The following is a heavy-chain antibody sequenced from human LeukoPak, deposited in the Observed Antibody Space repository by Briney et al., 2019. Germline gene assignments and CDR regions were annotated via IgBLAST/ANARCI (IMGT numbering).Heavy chain of an antibody. D-gene: IGHD1-26*01. CDR2: IYYSGST. V-gene: IGHV4-59*01. J-gene: IGHJ4*02. Sequence: SETLSLTCTVSGGSISSYYWSWIRQPPGKGPEWIGYIYYSGSTNYNPSLKSRVTISVDTSKNQFSLKLSSVTAAGTAVYYCARAVEGATTYYFDYWGQGTLVTVSS. CDR3: ARAVEGATTYYFDY. CDR1: GGSISSYY.